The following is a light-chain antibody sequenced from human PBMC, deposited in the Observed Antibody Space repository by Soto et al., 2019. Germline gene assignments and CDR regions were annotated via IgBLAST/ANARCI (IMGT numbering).Light chain of an antibody. CDR2: VGTVGIVG. V-gene: IGLV9-49*01. CDR1: SGYSNYK. CDR3: GADHGSGSNFVYV. Sequence: QSVLTQPPSASASLGASVTLTCTLSSGYSNYKVDWYQQRPGKGPRFVMRVGTVGIVGSRGDGIPDRFSVLGSGLNRYLTIKNIQEEDEGDYHCGADHGSGSNFVYVFGTGTKLTVL. J-gene: IGLJ1*01.